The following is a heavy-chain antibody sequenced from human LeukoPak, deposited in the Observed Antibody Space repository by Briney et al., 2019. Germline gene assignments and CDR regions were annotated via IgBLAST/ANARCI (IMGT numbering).Heavy chain of an antibody. CDR2: IYPGDSDT. CDR3: ARLYYYDSSGYYPFDY. D-gene: IGHD3-22*01. V-gene: IGHV5-51*01. CDR1: GYSFTSYW. J-gene: IGHJ4*02. Sequence: GESLKISCLGSGYSFTSYWIGWVRQMPGKGLEWMGIIYPGDSDTRYSPSFQGQVTISADKSISTAYLQWSSLKASDTAMYYCARLYYYDSSGYYPFDYWGQGTLVTVSS.